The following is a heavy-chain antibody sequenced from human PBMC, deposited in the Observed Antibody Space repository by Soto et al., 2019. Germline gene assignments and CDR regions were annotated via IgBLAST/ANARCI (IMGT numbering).Heavy chain of an antibody. Sequence: GASVKVSCKASGGTFSSYAISWVRQAPGQGLEWMGGIIPIFGTANYAQKFQGRVTITADESTSTAYMELSSLRSEDTAVYYCSSKYYDILTGYPYYYYGMDVWGQGTTVTVSS. CDR3: SSKYYDILTGYPYYYYGMDV. D-gene: IGHD3-9*01. CDR2: IIPIFGTA. CDR1: GGTFSSYA. J-gene: IGHJ6*02. V-gene: IGHV1-69*13.